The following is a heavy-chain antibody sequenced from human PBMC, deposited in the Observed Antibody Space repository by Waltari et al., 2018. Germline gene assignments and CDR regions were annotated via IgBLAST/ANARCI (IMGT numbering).Heavy chain of an antibody. V-gene: IGHV3-74*01. D-gene: IGHD1-1*01. CDR1: GFSISYFW. Sequence: GGSLRLSCTGSGFSISYFWMHWVRLTPGKGMLGVSRIDGDGTTTTYADSVKGRFTISRDHAKNTVYLDMSSLRVEDTAVYFCTRDWRHMAFDYWGQGTRVTVSS. J-gene: IGHJ4*02. CDR2: IDGDGTTT. CDR3: TRDWRHMAFDY.